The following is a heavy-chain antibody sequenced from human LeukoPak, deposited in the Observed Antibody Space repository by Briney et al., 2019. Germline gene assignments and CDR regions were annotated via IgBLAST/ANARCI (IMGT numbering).Heavy chain of an antibody. CDR3: ARDCGGGSCTDYYYYYGMDV. CDR2: ISAYNGNT. V-gene: IGHV1-18*01. Sequence: ASVKVSCKASGYTFTIYGISWVRQAPGQGLEWMGWISAYNGNTNYAQKLQGRVTMTTDTSTSTAYMELRSLRSDDTAVYYCARDCGGGSCTDYYYYYGMDVWGQGTTVTVSS. CDR1: GYTFTIYG. J-gene: IGHJ6*02. D-gene: IGHD2-15*01.